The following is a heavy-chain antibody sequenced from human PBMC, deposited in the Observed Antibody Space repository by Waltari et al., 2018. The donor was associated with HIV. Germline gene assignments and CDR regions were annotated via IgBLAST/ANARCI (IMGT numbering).Heavy chain of an antibody. J-gene: IGHJ4*02. Sequence: QVQLQESGPGLVKPSETLSLTRSVSGDSIHGSVVHWGWSRQSPGKGLEWIGSLYYSGTTVFHPSLKSRVTISVDASKNRFSLNLSSVTAADTAVYYCARHGTTANFAFWGQGTLVTVSS. CDR2: LYYSGTT. CDR1: GDSIHGSVVH. CDR3: ARHGTTANFAF. V-gene: IGHV4-39*01. D-gene: IGHD4-17*01.